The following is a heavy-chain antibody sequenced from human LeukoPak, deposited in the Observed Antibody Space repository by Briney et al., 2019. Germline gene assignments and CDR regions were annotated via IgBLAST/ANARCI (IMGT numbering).Heavy chain of an antibody. J-gene: IGHJ6*02. Sequence: GASVKVSSKASGYTFTGYYMHWVRQAPGQGLEWLGWMNPNSGKTDFAQTLQGRVTMTRNASINTAYMELSSLRSEDTAVYYCARVPIHYYYGMDVWGQGTTVTVSS. V-gene: IGHV1-8*02. CDR1: GYTFTGYY. CDR3: ARVPIHYYYGMDV. CDR2: MNPNSGKT.